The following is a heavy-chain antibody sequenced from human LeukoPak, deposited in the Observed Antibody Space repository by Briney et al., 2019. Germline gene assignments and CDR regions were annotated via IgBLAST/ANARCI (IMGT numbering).Heavy chain of an antibody. Sequence: GGSLRLSCAASGFTFSDYYMSWIRQAPGKGLEWVSYISSSGSTIYYADSVKGRFTISRDNAKNSLYLQMNSLRAEDTAVYYCARSLHYDILTGSGMDVWGQRTTVTVSS. J-gene: IGHJ6*02. CDR1: GFTFSDYY. D-gene: IGHD3-9*01. CDR3: ARSLHYDILTGSGMDV. CDR2: ISSSGSTI. V-gene: IGHV3-11*01.